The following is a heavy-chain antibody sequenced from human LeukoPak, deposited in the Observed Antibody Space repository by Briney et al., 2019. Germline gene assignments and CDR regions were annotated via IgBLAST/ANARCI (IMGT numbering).Heavy chain of an antibody. CDR2: INPNSGGT. J-gene: IGHJ3*02. Sequence: ASVKVSCKASGYTFTGYCMHWVRQAPGQGLEWMGWINPNSGGTNFAQKFQGRVTVTRDTSISTAYMELSRLRSDDTAVYYCARVRQLGRYAFDIWGQGTMVTVSS. CDR3: ARVRQLGRYAFDI. CDR1: GYTFTGYC. V-gene: IGHV1-2*02. D-gene: IGHD1-1*01.